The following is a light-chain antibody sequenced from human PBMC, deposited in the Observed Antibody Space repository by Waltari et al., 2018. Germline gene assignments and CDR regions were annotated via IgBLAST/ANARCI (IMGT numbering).Light chain of an antibody. V-gene: IGKV3-15*01. CDR2: YTS. Sequence: EIVMTQSPVTLSVSPGDRVTLSCRASQYVGWKVGWYQKRPGQLPQLLFYYTSTRATVVPARFSGSGSGTEFTLTISSLQSEDVAVYHCHQYNEWPYTFAQGTKLEL. CDR3: HQYNEWPYT. CDR1: QYVGWK. J-gene: IGKJ2*01.